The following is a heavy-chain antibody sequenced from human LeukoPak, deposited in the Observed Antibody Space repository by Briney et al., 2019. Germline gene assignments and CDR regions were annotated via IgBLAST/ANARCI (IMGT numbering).Heavy chain of an antibody. CDR2: IYSGGNT. V-gene: IGHV3-53*01. CDR1: GFTVSSNY. Sequence: PGGSLRLSCAASGFTVSSNYMSWVREAPGKGLEWVSIIYSGGNTYYTDSVKGRFTISRDNSKNTLYLQMNSLRAEDTAVYYCAKPYFRYCSGGSCYSDAFDIWGQGTMVTVSS. CDR3: AKPYFRYCSGGSCYSDAFDI. D-gene: IGHD2-15*01. J-gene: IGHJ3*02.